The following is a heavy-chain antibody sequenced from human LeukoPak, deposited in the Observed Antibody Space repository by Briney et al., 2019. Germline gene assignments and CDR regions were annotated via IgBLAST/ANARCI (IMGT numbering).Heavy chain of an antibody. Sequence: GGSLRLSCAAPGFTFSSYWMHWVRQAPGKGLVWVSRINSDGSTTTYADSVKGRFTISRDNAKNTLYLQMNSLRAEDTAVYYCARRGDYGDYLGQGTLVTVSS. CDR2: INSDGSTT. CDR1: GFTFSSYW. V-gene: IGHV3-74*01. CDR3: ARRGDYGDY. J-gene: IGHJ4*02.